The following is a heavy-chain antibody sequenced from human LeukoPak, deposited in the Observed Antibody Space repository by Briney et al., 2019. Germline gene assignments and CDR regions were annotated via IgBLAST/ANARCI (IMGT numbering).Heavy chain of an antibody. CDR1: GYTLTELS. J-gene: IGHJ4*02. Sequence: GASVKVSCKVSGYTLTELSMHWVRQAPGKGLEWMGGFDPEDGETIYAQKFQGRVTMTEDTSTDTAYMELSSLRSEDTAVYYCATTKIVEMATIALYYFDYWGQGTLVTVSS. CDR3: ATTKIVEMATIALYYFDY. V-gene: IGHV1-24*01. CDR2: FDPEDGET. D-gene: IGHD5-24*01.